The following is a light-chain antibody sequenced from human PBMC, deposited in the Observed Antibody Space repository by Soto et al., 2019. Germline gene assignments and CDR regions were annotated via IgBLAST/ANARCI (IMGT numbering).Light chain of an antibody. CDR3: MQALQTPYT. Sequence: EIVMTQSPPSLTVTPGEPASISCRSSQRLLHSNGNHFLDWYLQKPGQSPQLLIYLGSYRASGVPDRVSGSGACTDFTLKITRVEAEDVGIYYCMQALQTPYTFGQGTKLEIK. CDR1: QRLLHSNGNHF. V-gene: IGKV2-28*01. CDR2: LGS. J-gene: IGKJ2*01.